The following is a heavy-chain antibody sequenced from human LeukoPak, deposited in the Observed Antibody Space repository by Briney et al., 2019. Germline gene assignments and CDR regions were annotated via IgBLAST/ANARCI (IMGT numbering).Heavy chain of an antibody. J-gene: IGHJ4*02. V-gene: IGHV1-18*01. Sequence: GASVKVSRKASGYTFTSYGISWVRQAPGQGLEWMGWISAYNGNTNYAQKLQGRVTMTTDTSTSTAYMELRSLRSDDAAVYYCARDGYCSGGSCYFLAPFDYWGQGTLVTVSS. CDR3: ARDGYCSGGSCYFLAPFDY. CDR1: GYTFTSYG. D-gene: IGHD2-15*01. CDR2: ISAYNGNT.